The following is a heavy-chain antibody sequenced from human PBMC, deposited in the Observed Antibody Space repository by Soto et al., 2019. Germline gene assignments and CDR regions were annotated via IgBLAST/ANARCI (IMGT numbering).Heavy chain of an antibody. V-gene: IGHV4-4*02. CDR2: IYHSGST. D-gene: IGHD3-22*01. Sequence: PSETLSLTCAVSGGSISSSNWWSWVRQPPGKGLEWIGEIYHSGSTNYNPSLKSRVTISVDKSKNQFSLKLSSVTAADTAVYYCARGGNYYDSSGYPNYYYYGMDVWGQGTTVTVS. J-gene: IGHJ6*02. CDR3: ARGGNYYDSSGYPNYYYYGMDV. CDR1: GGSISSSNW.